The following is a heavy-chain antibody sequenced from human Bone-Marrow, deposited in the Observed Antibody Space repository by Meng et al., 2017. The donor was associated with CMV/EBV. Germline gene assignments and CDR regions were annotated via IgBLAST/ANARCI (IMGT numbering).Heavy chain of an antibody. CDR1: GDSVSSNSAA. D-gene: IGHD3-9*01. V-gene: IGHV6-1*01. Sequence: LRLSCAISGDSVSSNSAAWNWIRQSPSRGLEWLGRTYYRSKWHNDYAVSVKSRITINPDTSKNQFSLQLNSVTPEDTAVYYCARAQYYDILTGYYRFDYWGQGTLATFSS. CDR2: TYYRSKWHN. J-gene: IGHJ4*02. CDR3: ARAQYYDILTGYYRFDY.